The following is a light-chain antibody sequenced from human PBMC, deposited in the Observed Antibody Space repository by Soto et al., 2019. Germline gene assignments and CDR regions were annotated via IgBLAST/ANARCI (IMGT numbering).Light chain of an antibody. CDR1: QSVSRY. Sequence: EVVMTQSPATLSLSPGERATLSCRSSQSVSRYLAWYQQKPGQAPRLLIYDASNRAPGIPVRFSGSGSGTDFTLTISSLEPEDAAVYYCQQRSNWPPITFGQGTRLEIK. J-gene: IGKJ5*01. CDR3: QQRSNWPPIT. CDR2: DAS. V-gene: IGKV3-11*01.